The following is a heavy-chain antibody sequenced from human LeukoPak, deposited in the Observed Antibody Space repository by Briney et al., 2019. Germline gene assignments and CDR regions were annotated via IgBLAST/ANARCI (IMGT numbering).Heavy chain of an antibody. CDR2: IYYSGST. D-gene: IGHD2-2*01. CDR3: ARGSTRPDY. V-gene: IGHV4-59*01. CDR1: GGSISRYY. J-gene: IGHJ4*02. Sequence: SETLSLTCTVSGGSISRYYWNWIRQPPGKGLEWLGYIYYSGSTSYNPSLKSRVTILADTSKNQFSLKLSSVTAADTAVYYCARGSTRPDYWGQGTLVTVSS.